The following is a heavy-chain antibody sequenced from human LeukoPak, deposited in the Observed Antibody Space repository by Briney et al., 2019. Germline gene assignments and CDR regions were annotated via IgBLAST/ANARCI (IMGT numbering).Heavy chain of an antibody. CDR2: INPNSGGT. CDR3: ATTYYDFWSGYRLNWYFDL. CDR1: GYTFTGYY. Sequence: ASVKVSCKASGYTFTGYYMHWVRQAPGQGLEWMGWINPNSGGTNYAQKFQGRVTMTRDMSISTAYMELSRLRSDDTAVYYCATTYYDFWSGYRLNWYFDLWGRGTLVTVSS. V-gene: IGHV1-2*02. J-gene: IGHJ2*01. D-gene: IGHD3-3*01.